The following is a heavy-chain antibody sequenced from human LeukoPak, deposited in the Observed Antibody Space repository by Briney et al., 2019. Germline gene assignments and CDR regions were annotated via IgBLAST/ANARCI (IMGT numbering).Heavy chain of an antibody. Sequence: QTGGSLRLSCAASGFTFSSYEMNWVRQAPGKWLEWVSYIISSGSTIYYADSVKGRFTISRDNAKNSLYLQMNSLRAEDTAVYYYATSSSWYQGYFDYWGQGTLVTVSS. CDR1: GFTFSSYE. CDR3: ATSSSWYQGYFDY. J-gene: IGHJ4*02. V-gene: IGHV3-48*03. CDR2: IISSGSTI. D-gene: IGHD6-13*01.